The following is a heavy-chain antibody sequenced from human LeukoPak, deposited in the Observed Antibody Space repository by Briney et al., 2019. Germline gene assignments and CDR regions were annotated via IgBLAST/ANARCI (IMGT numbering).Heavy chain of an antibody. Sequence: SETLSLTCTVSGGSISSYYWSWIRQPPGKGLEWIGYIYYTGSANFNPSLKSRVTMSLDTSKNQFSLKLNSVTAADTAVYYCATGRAAAGSLRYWGQGALVTASS. V-gene: IGHV4-59*01. D-gene: IGHD6-25*01. CDR1: GGSISSYY. CDR2: IYYTGSA. J-gene: IGHJ4*02. CDR3: ATGRAAAGSLRY.